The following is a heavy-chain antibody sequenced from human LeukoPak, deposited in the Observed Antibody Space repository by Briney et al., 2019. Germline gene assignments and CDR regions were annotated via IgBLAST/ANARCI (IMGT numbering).Heavy chain of an antibody. CDR3: ARALRKMVRIGSHYYYYMDV. CDR1: GYTFTSYD. CDR2: MNPNSGNT. Sequence: ASVRVSCKASGYTFTSYDINWVRQATGQGLEWMGWMNPNSGNTGYAQKFQGRFTMTRNTSISTAYMELSSLRSEDTAVYYCARALRKMVRIGSHYYYYMDVWGKGTTVTVSS. J-gene: IGHJ6*03. V-gene: IGHV1-8*01. D-gene: IGHD3-10*01.